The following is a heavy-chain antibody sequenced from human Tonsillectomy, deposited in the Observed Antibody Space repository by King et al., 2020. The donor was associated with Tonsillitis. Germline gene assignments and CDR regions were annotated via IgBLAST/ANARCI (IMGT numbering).Heavy chain of an antibody. V-gene: IGHV1-18*01. D-gene: IGHD5-24*01. CDR3: ARVGVGYNTDSFHDY. CDR2: ISSYNGNT. J-gene: IGHJ4*02. CDR1: GYTFTSYH. Sequence: QLVQSGGEVKKPGASVKVSCQASGYTFTSYHISWVRQAPGQGLEWMGWISSYNGNTNYAQKLQGRVTMTTDTSTSTAYMELRSRRSDDTVVYYCARVGVGYNTDSFHDYWGQGTLVSVYS.